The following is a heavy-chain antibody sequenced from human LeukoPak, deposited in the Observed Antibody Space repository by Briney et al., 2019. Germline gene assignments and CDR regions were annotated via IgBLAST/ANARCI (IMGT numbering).Heavy chain of an antibody. J-gene: IGHJ4*02. V-gene: IGHV4-61*05. CDR1: GGSISSSSYY. Sequence: PSETLSLTCTVSGGSISSSSYYWGWIRQPPGKGLEWIGYIYYSGSTNYNPSLKSRVTISVDTSKNQFSLKLSSVTAADTAVYYCARADGYSYGRFDYWGPGTLVTVSS. CDR3: ARADGYSYGRFDY. CDR2: IYYSGST. D-gene: IGHD5-18*01.